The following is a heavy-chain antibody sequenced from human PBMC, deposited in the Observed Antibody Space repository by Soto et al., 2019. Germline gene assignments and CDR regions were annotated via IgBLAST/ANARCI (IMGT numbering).Heavy chain of an antibody. CDR3: ERSPGVFYY. CDR1: GGTFSSLA. CDR2: LVPVFGTA. Sequence: QVQLVQSGAEVKKPGSSVKVSCKASGGTFSSLAISWVRQAPGQGLEWMGGLVPVFGTANYAQKFQDRVTLTADKSTSTSYMELSSLRSEDTSVYYCERSPGVFYYWGQGTLVPVSS. D-gene: IGHD3-10*01. J-gene: IGHJ4*02. V-gene: IGHV1-69*06.